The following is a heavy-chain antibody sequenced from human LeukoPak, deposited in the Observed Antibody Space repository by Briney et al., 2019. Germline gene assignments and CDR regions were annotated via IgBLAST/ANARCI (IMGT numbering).Heavy chain of an antibody. Sequence: GGSLRLSCAASGFSFISYGMHWVRQAPGKGLEWVGVISDDGRGKDYGDSVRGRFTIPRDNSKATLSLQMNSLSDEDTAVYYCAKRPSDYGDYVSYFDYWGQGTLVTVSS. V-gene: IGHV3-30*18. J-gene: IGHJ4*02. CDR2: ISDDGRGK. CDR3: AKRPSDYGDYVSYFDY. CDR1: GFSFISYG. D-gene: IGHD4-17*01.